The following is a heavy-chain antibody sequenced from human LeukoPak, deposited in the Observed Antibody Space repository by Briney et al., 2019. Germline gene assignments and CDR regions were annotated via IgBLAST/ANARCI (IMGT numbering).Heavy chain of an antibody. CDR2: ISPGNSDT. D-gene: IGHD3-10*01. CDR1: GYIFTNSW. V-gene: IGHV5-51*01. Sequence: GEFLKISCKGSGYIFTNSWIGWVRQMPGKGLEWMGIISPGNSDTGYSPSFQGQVTISADKSISTAYLQWSSLKASDTAMYYCATESYGSGRNWGQGTLVTVSS. J-gene: IGHJ4*02. CDR3: ATESYGSGRN.